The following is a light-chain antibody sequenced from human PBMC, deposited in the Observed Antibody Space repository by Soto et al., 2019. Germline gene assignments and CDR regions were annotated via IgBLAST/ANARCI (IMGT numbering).Light chain of an antibody. J-gene: IGLJ3*02. V-gene: IGLV2-14*01. Sequence: QSALTQPASVSASPGQSITISCTGTSSDVGGYKFVSWYQHHPGKAPKLMIYEVNNRPSGVSNRYSGSKSGNTASLTISGLQSEDEAGYYCLSYTSANTRVFGGGTKLTVL. CDR2: EVN. CDR3: LSYTSANTRV. CDR1: SSDVGGYKF.